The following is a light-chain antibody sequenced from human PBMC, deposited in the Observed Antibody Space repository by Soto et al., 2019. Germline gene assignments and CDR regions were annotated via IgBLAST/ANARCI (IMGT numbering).Light chain of an antibody. CDR1: QGISSY. CDR2: AAS. J-gene: IGKJ5*01. V-gene: IGKV1-9*01. Sequence: IQLTQSPSSLSASVGDRVTITCRASQGISSYLAWSQQKPGKAPKLLIYAASTLQSGVPSRFSGSGSGTDFALTISSLQPGDFATYYGQHLNSYPSTFGQGTRLESK. CDR3: QHLNSYPST.